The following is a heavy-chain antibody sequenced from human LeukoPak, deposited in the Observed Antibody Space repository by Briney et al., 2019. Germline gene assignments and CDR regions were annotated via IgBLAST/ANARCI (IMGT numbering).Heavy chain of an antibody. CDR1: GYTFTGYY. Sequence: ASVKVSCKASGYTFTGYYMHWVRQAPGQGLEWMGWINPNSGGTNYAQKFQGRVTMTRDTSISTAYMELSSLRSEDTAVYYCARPASPYGDYGLYYYMDVWGKGTTVTVSS. CDR3: ARPASPYGDYGLYYYMDV. V-gene: IGHV1-2*02. CDR2: INPNSGGT. D-gene: IGHD4-17*01. J-gene: IGHJ6*03.